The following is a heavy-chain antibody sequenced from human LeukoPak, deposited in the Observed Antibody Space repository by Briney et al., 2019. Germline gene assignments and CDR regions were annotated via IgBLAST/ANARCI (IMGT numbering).Heavy chain of an antibody. J-gene: IGHJ6*03. CDR3: ARRYSSSWAAYYYYYYMDV. CDR2: INPNSGGT. D-gene: IGHD6-13*01. V-gene: IGHV1-2*02. Sequence: ASVKVSCKASGYTFTGYYMHWVRQAPGQGLEWMGWINPNSGGTNYAQKFQGRVTMTRDTSISTAYMELSRLRSDDTAVYYCARRYSSSWAAYYYYYYMDVWGKGTTVTVSS. CDR1: GYTFTGYY.